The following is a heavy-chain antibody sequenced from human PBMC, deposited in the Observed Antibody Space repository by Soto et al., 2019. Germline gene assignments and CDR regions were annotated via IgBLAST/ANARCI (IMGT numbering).Heavy chain of an antibody. V-gene: IGHV3-53*01. CDR2: IYSGGST. CDR3: ARAPDYDILTGYPYYYYGMDV. D-gene: IGHD3-9*01. Sequence: PGGSLRLSCAASGFTVSSNYMSWVRQAPGKGLEWVSVIYSGGSTYYADSVKGRFTISRDNSENTLYLQMNSLRAEDTAVYYCARAPDYDILTGYPYYYYGMDVWGQGTTVTVSS. CDR1: GFTVSSNY. J-gene: IGHJ6*02.